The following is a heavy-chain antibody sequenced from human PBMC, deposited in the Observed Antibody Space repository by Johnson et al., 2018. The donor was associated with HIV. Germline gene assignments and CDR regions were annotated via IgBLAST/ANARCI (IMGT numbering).Heavy chain of an antibody. CDR1: GFTFSDYY. Sequence: QVQLVESGGGLVQPGGSLRLSCAASGFTFSDYYMSCIRQAPGRGLEWVSYIRGSDGSTYYADSVTGRFTISRDTSKNTLYLQMNSLRAEDTAVYYCARTGRAVAGTPHAFDIWGQGTMVTVSS. CDR3: ARTGRAVAGTPHAFDI. CDR2: IRGSDGST. D-gene: IGHD6-19*01. J-gene: IGHJ3*02. V-gene: IGHV3-11*04.